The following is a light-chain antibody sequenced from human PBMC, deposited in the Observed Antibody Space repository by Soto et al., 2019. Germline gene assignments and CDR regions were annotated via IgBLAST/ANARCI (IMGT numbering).Light chain of an antibody. J-gene: IGLJ1*01. V-gene: IGLV2-14*03. CDR2: DVS. CDR1: SCDVGGYNS. CDR3: SSYTSSSTLVV. Sequence: QSALTQPASVSGSPGQSITISCTGTSCDVGGYNSVSWYHHHPGKAPKLMIYDVSNRPSGVSNRFSGSKSGNTASLTISGLQAEDEADYYCSSYTSSSTLVVFGPGTKLTVL.